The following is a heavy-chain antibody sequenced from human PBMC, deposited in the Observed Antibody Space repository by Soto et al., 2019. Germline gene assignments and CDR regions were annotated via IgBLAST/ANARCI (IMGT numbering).Heavy chain of an antibody. CDR1: GGSFSGYY. J-gene: IGHJ4*02. CDR3: VVGHSSRPFDY. Sequence: PSETLSLTCAVYGGSFSGYYWSWIRQPPGKGLEWIGEINHSGSTNYNPSLKSRVTISVDTSKNQFSLKLSSVTAADTAVYYCVVGHSSRPFDYWGQGTLVTVSS. D-gene: IGHD6-13*01. CDR2: INHSGST. V-gene: IGHV4-34*01.